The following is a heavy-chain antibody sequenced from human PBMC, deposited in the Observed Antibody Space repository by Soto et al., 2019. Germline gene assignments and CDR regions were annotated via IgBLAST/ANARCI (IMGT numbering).Heavy chain of an antibody. CDR2: IYYSGST. D-gene: IGHD1-26*01. V-gene: IGHV4-59*01. CDR3: ARGRGHYYYYGMDV. Sequence: QVQLQESGPGLVKPSETLSLTCTVSGGSISSYYWSWIRQPPGKGLEWIGYIYYSGSTNYNPSLKSRVTISVDTSKNQFSLKLSSVTAADTAVYYCARGRGHYYYYGMDVWGQGTTVTVSS. J-gene: IGHJ6*02. CDR1: GGSISSYY.